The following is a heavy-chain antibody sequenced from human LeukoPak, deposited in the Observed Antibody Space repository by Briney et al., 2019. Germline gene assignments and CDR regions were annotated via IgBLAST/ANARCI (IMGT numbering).Heavy chain of an antibody. CDR1: GFTFTNDF. CDR3: ARDDYSNSPFFDY. J-gene: IGHJ4*02. CDR2: MKVDGSDI. V-gene: IGHV3-7*01. Sequence: GGSLRLSCAASGFTFTNDFMTWVRQAPGKGLEWVANMKVDGSDIHYVDSVKGRFTISRDNAKNSLYLQMNSLRAEDTAVYYCARDDYSNSPFFDYWGQGTLVTVSS. D-gene: IGHD4-11*01.